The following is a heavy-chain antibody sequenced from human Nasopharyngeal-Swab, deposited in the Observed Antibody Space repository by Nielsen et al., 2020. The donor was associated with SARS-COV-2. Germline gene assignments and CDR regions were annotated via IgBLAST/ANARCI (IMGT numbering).Heavy chain of an antibody. V-gene: IGHV7-4-1*02. D-gene: IGHD3-9*01. Sequence: WVRQAPGQGFEWMGWINTNTGNPTYAQGFTGRFVFSLDTSVSTAYLQISSLKAEDTAVYYCARGHDTSDYWGQGTLVTVSS. CDR3: ARGHDTSDY. CDR2: INTNTGNP. J-gene: IGHJ4*02.